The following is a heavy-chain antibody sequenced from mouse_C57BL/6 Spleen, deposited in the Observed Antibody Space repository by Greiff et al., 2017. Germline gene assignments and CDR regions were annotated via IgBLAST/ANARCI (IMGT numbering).Heavy chain of an antibody. V-gene: IGHV1-54*01. D-gene: IGHD1-2*01. CDR3: VTTAGPYYYAMDY. CDR2: INPGSGGT. CDR1: GYAFTNYL. J-gene: IGHJ4*01. Sequence: QVQLQQSGAELVRPGTSVKVSCKASGYAFTNYLIEWVKQRPGQGLEWIGVINPGSGGTNYNEKFKGKATLTADKSSSTAYMQLSSLTSEDSAVYFCVTTAGPYYYAMDYWGQGTSVTVSS.